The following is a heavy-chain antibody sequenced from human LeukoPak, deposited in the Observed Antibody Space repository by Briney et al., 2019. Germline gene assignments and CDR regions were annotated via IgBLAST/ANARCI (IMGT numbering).Heavy chain of an antibody. Sequence: PSETLSLTCTVSGVSISSYYWTWIRQPPGKGLEHITYIYSSGSTNYHPSLKSRVTISVDTSKNQFSLKLSSVTAADTGVYHCARVGGNDWWEVDYWGQGTLVTVSS. CDR3: ARVGGNDWWEVDY. CDR1: GVSISSYY. V-gene: IGHV4-59*01. D-gene: IGHD1-1*01. J-gene: IGHJ4*02. CDR2: IYSSGST.